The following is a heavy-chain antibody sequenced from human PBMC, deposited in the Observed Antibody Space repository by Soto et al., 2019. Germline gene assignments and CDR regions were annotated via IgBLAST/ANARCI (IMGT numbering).Heavy chain of an antibody. CDR1: GGSISSYY. J-gene: IGHJ4*02. Sequence: SETLSLTCTVSGGSISSYYWSWIRQPPGKGLEWIGYIYYSGSTNYNPSLKSRVTISVDTSKNQFSLKLSSVTAADTAVYYCVRRADLRFLEWSYFDYWGQGTLVTVSS. D-gene: IGHD3-3*01. CDR2: IYYSGST. V-gene: IGHV4-59*08. CDR3: VRRADLRFLEWSYFDY.